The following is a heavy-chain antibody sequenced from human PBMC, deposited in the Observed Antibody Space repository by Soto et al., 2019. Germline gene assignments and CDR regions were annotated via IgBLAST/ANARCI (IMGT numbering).Heavy chain of an antibody. CDR2: IYHSGST. D-gene: IGHD3-16*02. CDR1: GGSISSSNW. V-gene: IGHV4-4*02. Sequence: QESGPGLVKPSGTLSLTCADSGGSISSSNWWSWVRQPPGKGLEWIGEIYHSGSTNYNPSLKTRVTTSVDTTKIQCSLKLSPMTAADTAVYYCARVIHNWFAPWGQGTLVTVSS. CDR3: ARVIHNWFAP. J-gene: IGHJ5*02.